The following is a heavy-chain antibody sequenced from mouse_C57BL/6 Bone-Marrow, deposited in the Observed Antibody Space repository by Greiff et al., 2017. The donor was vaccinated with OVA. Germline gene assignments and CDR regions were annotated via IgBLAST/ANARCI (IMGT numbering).Heavy chain of an antibody. CDR1: GYAFSSSW. CDR3: ASGGYGNYDYAMDY. V-gene: IGHV1-82*01. D-gene: IGHD2-1*01. J-gene: IGHJ4*01. Sequence: VHLVESGPELVKPGASVKISCKASGYAFSSSWMNWVKQRPGKGLEWIGRIYPGDGDTNYNGKFKGKATLTADKSSSTAYMQLSSLTSEDSAVYFCASGGYGNYDYAMDYWGQGTSVTVSS. CDR2: IYPGDGDT.